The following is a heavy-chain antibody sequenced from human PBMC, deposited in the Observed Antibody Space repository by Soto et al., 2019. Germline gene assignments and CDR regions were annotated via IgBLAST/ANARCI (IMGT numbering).Heavy chain of an antibody. CDR2: IYYSGST. CDR3: AGVSPWTCYYDY. V-gene: IGHV4-59*01. Sequence: PSETLSLTCTVSGGSISSYYWSWIRQPPGKGLEWIGYIYYSGSTNYNPSLKSRVTISVDTSKNQCSLKLSSVTAADTAVYYCAGVSPWTCYYDYWGQGTLVTVSS. CDR1: GGSISSYY. J-gene: IGHJ4*02. D-gene: IGHD2-21*01.